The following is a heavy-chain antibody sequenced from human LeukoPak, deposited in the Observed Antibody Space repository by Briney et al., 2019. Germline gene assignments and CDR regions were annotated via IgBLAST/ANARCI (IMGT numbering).Heavy chain of an antibody. J-gene: IGHJ4*02. Sequence: SDTLSLICAVYVGFFSGYYWSCIRHPPGKALEWIGRISTSGDTNYNPSLKSRVTMSIDTSKNQFSLNLSSVTAADTAVYYCARDRRTYYYDSSGYFDYWGQGTLVTVSS. D-gene: IGHD3-22*01. CDR1: VGFFSGYY. CDR2: ISTSGDT. CDR3: ARDRRTYYYDSSGYFDY. V-gene: IGHV4-4*07.